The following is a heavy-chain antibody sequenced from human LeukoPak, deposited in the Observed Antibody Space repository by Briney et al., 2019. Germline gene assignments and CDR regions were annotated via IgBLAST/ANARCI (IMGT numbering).Heavy chain of an antibody. J-gene: IGHJ4*02. CDR1: GFTFDDYA. V-gene: IGHV3-43*02. D-gene: IGHD3-10*01. CDR2: ISGDGGST. Sequence: PGGSLRLSCAASGFTFDDYAMHWVRQAPGKGLEWVSLISGDGGSTYYADSVKGRFTISRDNSKNSLYLQMNSLRTEDTALYYRAKDTRGGFDYWGQGTLVTVSS. CDR3: AKDTRGGFDY.